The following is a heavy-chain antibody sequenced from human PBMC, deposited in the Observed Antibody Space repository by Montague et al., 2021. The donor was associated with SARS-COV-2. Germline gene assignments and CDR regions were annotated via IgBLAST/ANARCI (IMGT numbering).Heavy chain of an antibody. J-gene: IGHJ3*02. CDR1: GFSLSTSGMC. CDR2: IDWDDDK. CDR3: ARSLLWFGELNAFDI. Sequence: PALVKPTQTLTLTCTFSGFSLSTSGMCVSWIRQPPGKALEWLALIDWDDDKYYSTSLKTRLTISKDTSKNQVALTMTNMDPVDTATYYCARSLLWFGELNAFDIWGQGTMVTVSS. D-gene: IGHD3-10*01. V-gene: IGHV2-70*01.